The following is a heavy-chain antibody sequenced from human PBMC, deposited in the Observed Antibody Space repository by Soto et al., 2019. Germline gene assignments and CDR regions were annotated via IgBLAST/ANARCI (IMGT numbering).Heavy chain of an antibody. Sequence: QVQLVESGGGVVQPGRSLRLSCAASGFTFSSYGIHWVRQAPGKGLEWVAVIYYDGSNKYYADSVKGRFTISRDNSKNTLYLQMTCLRADDTAVYYCARGHGVATTMGWFDPWGQGTLVTVSS. D-gene: IGHD5-12*01. CDR1: GFTFSSYG. CDR2: IYYDGSNK. J-gene: IGHJ5*02. V-gene: IGHV3-33*01. CDR3: ARGHGVATTMGWFDP.